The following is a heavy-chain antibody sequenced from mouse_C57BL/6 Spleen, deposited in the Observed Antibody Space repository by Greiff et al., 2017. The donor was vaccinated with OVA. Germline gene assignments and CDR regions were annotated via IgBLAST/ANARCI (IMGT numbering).Heavy chain of an antibody. CDR1: GYTFTDYE. D-gene: IGHD3-2*02. Sequence: VKLVESGAELVRPGASVTLSCKASGYTFTDYEMHWVKQTPVHGLEWIGAIDPETGGTSYNQKFKGKAILTADKSSSTAYMELRSLTSEDSAVYYYTRSGDYSGYWFAYWGKGTLVTVSA. CDR2: IDPETGGT. V-gene: IGHV1-15*01. J-gene: IGHJ3*01. CDR3: TRSGDYSGYWFAY.